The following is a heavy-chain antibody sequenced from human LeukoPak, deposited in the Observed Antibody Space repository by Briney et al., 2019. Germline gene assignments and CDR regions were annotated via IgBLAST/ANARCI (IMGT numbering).Heavy chain of an antibody. CDR2: ISGDGGSI. J-gene: IGHJ4*02. V-gene: IGHV3-43*02. CDR3: AKDILESGPMHY. CDR1: GFTFDDYA. D-gene: IGHD3-3*01. Sequence: GGSLRLSCAASGFTFDDYAMHWVRQAPGKGLGWVSLISGDGGSIYYADSVKGRFTISRDNSKNSLYLQMNSLRSEDTALYYCAKDILESGPMHYWSQGTLVTVSS.